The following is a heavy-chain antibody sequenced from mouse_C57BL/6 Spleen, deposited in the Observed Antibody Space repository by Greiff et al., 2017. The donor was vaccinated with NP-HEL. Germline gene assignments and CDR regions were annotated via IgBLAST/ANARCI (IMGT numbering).Heavy chain of an antibody. V-gene: IGHV5-17*01. D-gene: IGHD4-1*01. CDR2: ISSGSSTI. CDR1: GFTFSDYG. J-gene: IGHJ4*01. CDR3: ARPGTRYYAMDY. Sequence: EVQLVESGGGLVKPGGSLKLSCAASGFTFSDYGMHWVRQAPEKGLAWVAYISSGSSTIYYADTVKGRFTISRDNAKNTLFLQMTSLRSEDTAMYYCARPGTRYYAMDYWGQGTSVTVSS.